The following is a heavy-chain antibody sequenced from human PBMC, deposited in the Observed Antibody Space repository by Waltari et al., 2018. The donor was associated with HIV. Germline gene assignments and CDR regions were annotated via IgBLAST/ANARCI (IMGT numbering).Heavy chain of an antibody. Sequence: EGQLLESGGDLVHPGVFLSLPCVGSGFTFDMNAMTWVRQAPGKGLEWVSAISLGGNTYYADSVKGRFTISRDTSKNTLYLYMNSLRANDTAIYYCAKEKFSSSSMCDSRGPGTLVTVSS. D-gene: IGHD2-2*01. J-gene: IGHJ4*02. V-gene: IGHV3-23*01. CDR1: GFTFDMNA. CDR2: ISLGGNT. CDR3: AKEKFSSSSMCDS.